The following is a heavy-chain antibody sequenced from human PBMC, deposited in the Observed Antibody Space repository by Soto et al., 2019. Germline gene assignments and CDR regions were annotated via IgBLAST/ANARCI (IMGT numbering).Heavy chain of an antibody. D-gene: IGHD3-22*01. CDR1: GYTFTSYG. CDR2: INIYSGDA. CDR3: ARALYYYDNSGLAY. V-gene: IGHV1-18*01. J-gene: IGHJ4*02. Sequence: QVRLKQSGPEVKKTGASVKVSCKASGYTFTSYGISWVRQAPGQGLEWMGWINIYSGDANYAQSFQDRVTMTRDTSTNTVYMEMRTLRSDDTAVYYCARALYYYDNSGLAYWGQGTLVTVSS.